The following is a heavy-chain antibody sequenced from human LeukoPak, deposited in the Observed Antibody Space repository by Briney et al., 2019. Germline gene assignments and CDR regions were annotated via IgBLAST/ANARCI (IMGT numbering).Heavy chain of an antibody. D-gene: IGHD3-22*01. J-gene: IGHJ3*02. Sequence: GGSLRLSCAASGFTFSTYSMNWVRQAPGKGLEWVSYITSSSSTIYYADSVRGRFTISRDNAKNSLYLQMNSLRDEDTAVYYCARVDWMIGAFDIWGQGTWSPSLQ. CDR3: ARVDWMIGAFDI. CDR2: ITSSSSTI. V-gene: IGHV3-48*02. CDR1: GFTFSTYS.